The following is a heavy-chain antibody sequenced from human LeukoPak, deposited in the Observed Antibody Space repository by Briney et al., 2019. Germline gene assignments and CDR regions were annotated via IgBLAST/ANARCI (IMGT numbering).Heavy chain of an antibody. V-gene: IGHV1-2*02. CDR3: ARVISGSLYY. CDR1: GYTFTGYY. Sequence: GASVKVSCKASGYTFTGYYIHWVRQAPGQGLEWMGWINPNSGGTNYAQNFQGRVTMTRDTSIGTAYMELSRLRSDDTAVYYCARVISGSLYYWGQGTLVTVSS. CDR2: INPNSGGT. D-gene: IGHD1-26*01. J-gene: IGHJ4*02.